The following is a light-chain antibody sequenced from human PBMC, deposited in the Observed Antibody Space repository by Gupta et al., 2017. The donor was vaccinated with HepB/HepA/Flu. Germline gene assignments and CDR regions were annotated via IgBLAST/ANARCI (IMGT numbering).Light chain of an antibody. CDR3: LQFDFPFM. Sequence: DIQMTQSPSSLSASIGDRVTITCQASEYIQEYLNWYQHKPGQAPKLLIYDASTLATGVPSRFSGSGSGTHFTFTIASLQPEDAATYYWLQFDFPFMFGHGTKVDVK. CDR1: EYIQEY. V-gene: IGKV1-33*01. J-gene: IGKJ1*01. CDR2: DAS.